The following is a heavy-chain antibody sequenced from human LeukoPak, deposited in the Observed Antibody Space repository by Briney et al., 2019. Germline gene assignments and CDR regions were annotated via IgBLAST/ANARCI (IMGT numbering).Heavy chain of an antibody. J-gene: IGHJ4*02. D-gene: IGHD2-2*01. Sequence: SETLSLTCTVSAGSISSSSYYWGWIRQPPGKGLEWIGSIYYSGSTYYNPSLKSRVTISVDTSKNQFSLKLSSVTAADTAVYYCARQKLGVPAAVDYWGQGTLVTVSS. CDR1: AGSISSSSYY. CDR3: ARQKLGVPAAVDY. CDR2: IYYSGST. V-gene: IGHV4-39*01.